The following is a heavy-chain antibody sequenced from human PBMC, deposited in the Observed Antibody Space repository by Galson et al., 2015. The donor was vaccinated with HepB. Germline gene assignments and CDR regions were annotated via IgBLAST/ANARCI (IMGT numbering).Heavy chain of an antibody. CDR3: AKGLQKTFDY. D-gene: IGHD4-11*01. CDR1: GFTFSSYA. J-gene: IGHJ4*02. Sequence: SLRLSCAASGFTFSSYAMRWVRQAPGKGLEWVSTITASGGTTYYADSVKGRFTISRDNSKNTFYLLMNSLGAEDTAVYYCAKGLQKTFDYWGQGTLVTVSS. CDR2: ITASGGTT. V-gene: IGHV3-23*01.